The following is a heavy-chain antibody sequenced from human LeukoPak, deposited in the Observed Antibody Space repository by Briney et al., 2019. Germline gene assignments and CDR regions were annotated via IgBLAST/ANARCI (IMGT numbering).Heavy chain of an antibody. Sequence: SETLFLTCTVSGGSISSSSYYWGWIRQPPGKGLEWIGSIYYSGSTYYNPSLKSRVTISVDTSKNQFSLKLSSVTAADTAVYYCARHQLLGDYSDYWGPGNPVTVSS. CDR2: IYYSGST. D-gene: IGHD1-7*01. CDR1: GGSISSSSYY. V-gene: IGHV4-39*01. J-gene: IGHJ4*02. CDR3: ARHQLLGDYSDY.